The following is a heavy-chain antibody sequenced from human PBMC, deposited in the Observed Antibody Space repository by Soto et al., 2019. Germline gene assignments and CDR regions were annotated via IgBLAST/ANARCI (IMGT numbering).Heavy chain of an antibody. J-gene: IGHJ5*01. CDR3: AKGYCGGGRCYDLDNWFDS. V-gene: IGHV3-23*01. CDR2: IGDSEGETT. D-gene: IGHD2-15*01. Sequence: EVQLLESGGGLVQPGGSLRLSCAASGFTFSTYAMTWVRQAPGKGPEWVSRIGDSEGETTHYADSGKGRFTISRDNAKNPLDLQMNSLRAEDTAIYYCAKGYCGGGRCYDLDNWFDSWGQGTRVTVSS. CDR1: GFTFSTYA.